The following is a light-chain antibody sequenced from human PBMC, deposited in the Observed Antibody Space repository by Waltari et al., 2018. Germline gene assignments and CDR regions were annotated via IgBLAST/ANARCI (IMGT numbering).Light chain of an antibody. Sequence: EIVLTQSPGTVSLSPGESATLSCRASQSVSRSYLAWYQQKPGQAPRLLSYGASSRATGIPDRFSGSGSGTDFTLTISRLEPEDFAVYYCQQYGSSPLFTFGPGTKVDIK. CDR3: QQYGSSPLFT. CDR1: QSVSRSY. J-gene: IGKJ3*01. V-gene: IGKV3-20*01. CDR2: GAS.